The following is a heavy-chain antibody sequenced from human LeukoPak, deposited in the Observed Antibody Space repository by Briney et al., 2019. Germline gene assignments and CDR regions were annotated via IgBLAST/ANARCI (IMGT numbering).Heavy chain of an antibody. D-gene: IGHD6-13*01. CDR1: GGSISSYY. V-gene: IGHV4-59*01. CDR3: ARGSKYSSSWYFDY. Sequence: PSETLSLTCTVSGGSISSYYWSWIRQPPGKGLEWIGYIYYSGSTNYNPSLKSRVTISVDTSKNQFSLKLSSVTAADTAVYYCARGSKYSSSWYFDYGGKGPLATVSS. J-gene: IGHJ4*02. CDR2: IYYSGST.